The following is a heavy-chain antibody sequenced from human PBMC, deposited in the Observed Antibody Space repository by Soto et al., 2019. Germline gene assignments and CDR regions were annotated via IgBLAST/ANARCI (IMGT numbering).Heavy chain of an antibody. Sequence: EVQLLESGGGLVQPGGFLRLSCAASGLPFSTSAMNWVRQAPGKGLEWVSIISATSDAAYYAASVKGRFTTSRDNSQNTLYLQMDSLRPEDTAVYYCGKYSGSYPVYNGMTVWGQGTTVTVAS. CDR3: GKYSGSYPVYNGMTV. D-gene: IGHD1-26*01. J-gene: IGHJ6*02. CDR2: ISATSDAA. V-gene: IGHV3-23*01. CDR1: GLPFSTSA.